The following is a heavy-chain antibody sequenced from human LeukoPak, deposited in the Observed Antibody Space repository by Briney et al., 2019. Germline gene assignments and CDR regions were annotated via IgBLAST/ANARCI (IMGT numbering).Heavy chain of an antibody. D-gene: IGHD6-19*01. CDR1: GFSFSSYA. V-gene: IGHV3-23*01. CDR3: IRGSNAWSGIDV. CDR2: ISVSGGST. J-gene: IGHJ6*02. Sequence: GGSLRLSCAASGFSFSSYAMNWVRQAPGKGLEWVSGISVSGGSTYYADSVKGRFTISRDDAKNTLYLQMNGLRVEDTAVYYCIRGSNAWSGIDVWGQGTTVTVSS.